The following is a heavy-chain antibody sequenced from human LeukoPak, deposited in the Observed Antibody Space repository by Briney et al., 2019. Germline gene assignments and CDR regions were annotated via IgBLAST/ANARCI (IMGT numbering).Heavy chain of an antibody. V-gene: IGHV3-11*01. CDR1: GFTFSDYY. Sequence: GGSLRLSCAASGFTFSDYYMSWIRQAPGKGLEWVSYISSSGSTIYYADSVKGRFTISRDDSRNMVYLQMNSLRDEDTALYYCVREAGYCSSVCLKSNWFDPWGQGTLVTVSS. D-gene: IGHD2-8*02. CDR2: ISSSGSTI. J-gene: IGHJ5*02. CDR3: VREAGYCSSVCLKSNWFDP.